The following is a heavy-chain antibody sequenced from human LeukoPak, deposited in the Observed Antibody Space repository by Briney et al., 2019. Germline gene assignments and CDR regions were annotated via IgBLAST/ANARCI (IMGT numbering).Heavy chain of an antibody. Sequence: GGSLRLSCAASGFTFSSYGMHWVRQAPGKGLEWVAVISYDGSNKYYADSVKGRFTISRDNSKNTLYLQMNSLRAEDTAVYYCAKPDSVGWLGVVAFDIWGQGTMVTVSS. CDR1: GFTFSSYG. J-gene: IGHJ3*02. CDR3: AKPDSVGWLGVVAFDI. V-gene: IGHV3-30*18. CDR2: ISYDGSNK. D-gene: IGHD2-15*01.